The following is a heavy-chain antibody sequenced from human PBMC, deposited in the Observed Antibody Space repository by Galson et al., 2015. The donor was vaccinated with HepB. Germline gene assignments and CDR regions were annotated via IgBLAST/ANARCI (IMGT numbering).Heavy chain of an antibody. CDR2: IDPSDSYT. CDR1: GYSFTSYW. D-gene: IGHD3-22*01. V-gene: IGHV5-10-1*01. CDR3: AYGATYYYDSSGVYAFDI. Sequence: QSGAEVKKPGESLRISCKGSGYSFTSYWISWVRQMPGKGLEWMGRIDPSDSYTNYSPSFQGHVTISADKSISTAYLQWSSLKASDTAMYYCAYGATYYYDSSGVYAFDIWGQGTMVTVSS. J-gene: IGHJ3*02.